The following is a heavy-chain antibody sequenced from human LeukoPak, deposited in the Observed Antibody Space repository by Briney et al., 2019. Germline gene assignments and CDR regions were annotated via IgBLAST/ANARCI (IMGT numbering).Heavy chain of an antibody. D-gene: IGHD5-18*01. Sequence: SETLSLTCTVSGGSISSSSYYWGWIRQPPGKGLEWIGSIYYSGSTYYNPSLKSRVTISVDTSKNQFSLKLSSVTAADTAVYYCARMDTLSAAAFDIWGQGPMVTVSS. V-gene: IGHV4-39*01. CDR1: GGSISSSSYY. CDR3: ARMDTLSAAAFDI. J-gene: IGHJ3*02. CDR2: IYYSGST.